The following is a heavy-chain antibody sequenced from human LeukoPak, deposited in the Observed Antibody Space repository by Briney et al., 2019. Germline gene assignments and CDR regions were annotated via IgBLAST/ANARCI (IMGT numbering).Heavy chain of an antibody. CDR2: INGNSAAI. J-gene: IGHJ2*01. Sequence: GGSLRLSCAASGFTLNAFAMHWVRQLPGKGLEWVSGINGNSAAIGYAASVKGRFTISRDNTKNSLYLQMNSLRPEDMGLYYCAKDIGPQVGIDWYFDLWGRGTLVTVSS. CDR3: AKDIGPQVGIDWYFDL. D-gene: IGHD2-21*01. V-gene: IGHV3-9*03. CDR1: GFTLNAFA.